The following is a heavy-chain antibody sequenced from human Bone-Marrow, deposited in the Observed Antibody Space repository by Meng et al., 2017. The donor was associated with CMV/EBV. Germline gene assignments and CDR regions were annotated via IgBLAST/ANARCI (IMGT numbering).Heavy chain of an antibody. J-gene: IGHJ6*02. V-gene: IGHV1-2*02. D-gene: IGHD6-13*01. CDR1: GYTFTGYY. Sequence: ASVKVSCKASGYTFTGYYMHWVRQAPGQGLEWMGWINPNSGGTNYAQKFQGRVTMTRDTSISTAYMELSRLRSDDTAVYYCARQQTNSIAAAFPSLYYYYYGMDVWGQGTTVTVSS. CDR3: ARQQTNSIAAAFPSLYYYYYGMDV. CDR2: INPNSGGT.